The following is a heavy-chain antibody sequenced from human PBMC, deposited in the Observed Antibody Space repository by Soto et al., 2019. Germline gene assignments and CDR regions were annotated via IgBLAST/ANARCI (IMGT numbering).Heavy chain of an antibody. CDR1: GGTFSSYA. V-gene: IGHV1-69*01. J-gene: IGHJ6*02. CDR3: XRXLLGXXXXXXXXXXYXXMDV. CDR2: IIPIFGTA. Sequence: QVQLVQSGAEVKKPGSSVKVSCKASGGTFSSYAIXXVRXAXXQGLEWMGGIIPIFGTANYAQKFQGRVTITADESTSTAYMELSILRSEDTXVYYCXRXLLGXXXXXXXXXXYXXMDVWGQGTTVTVSS.